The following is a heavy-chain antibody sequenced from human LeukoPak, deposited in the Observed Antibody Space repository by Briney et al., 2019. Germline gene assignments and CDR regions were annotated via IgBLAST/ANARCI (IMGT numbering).Heavy chain of an antibody. CDR3: GSSLVD. D-gene: IGHD1-26*01. J-gene: IGHJ4*02. V-gene: IGHV3-74*01. Sequence: TGGALSLSCADPGFSFSSSWMHWVRQTPGKGLVWVSRSNSDGRTTSYADSVKGRFTISRDNAKNTLYLQMNSLTAEDTAVYSCGSSLVDWGEGSLVTVSS. CDR1: GFSFSSSW. CDR2: SNSDGRTT.